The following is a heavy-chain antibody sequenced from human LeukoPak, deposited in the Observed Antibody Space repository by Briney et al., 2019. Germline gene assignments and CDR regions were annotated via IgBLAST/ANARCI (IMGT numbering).Heavy chain of an antibody. Sequence: PGGSLRLSCVASGYIFNNYAVSWVRQAPGKGLEWVSAISGSGSTYYADSVKGRFTISRDNSKNTLYLQMNSLRAEDTAVYYCAKEGEQWLVRGGAFDIWGQGTMVTVSS. CDR1: GYIFNNYA. V-gene: IGHV3-23*01. D-gene: IGHD6-19*01. CDR2: ISGSGST. J-gene: IGHJ3*02. CDR3: AKEGEQWLVRGGAFDI.